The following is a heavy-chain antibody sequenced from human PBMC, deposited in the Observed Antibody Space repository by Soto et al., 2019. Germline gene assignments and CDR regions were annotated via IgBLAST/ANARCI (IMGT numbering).Heavy chain of an antibody. D-gene: IGHD2-2*01. CDR3: ARERYCSSTSGSSYYYYGMDV. CDR2: ISANNGNT. Sequence: QVQLVQSGAEVKKPGASVKVSCKASGYTFTTYGISWVRQAPGQGLEWMGWISANNGNTNYAQKLQGRVTMTTDTSTSTAYMELISLRSDDTAVYYCARERYCSSTSGSSYYYYGMDVWGQGTTVTVSS. J-gene: IGHJ6*02. V-gene: IGHV1-18*01. CDR1: GYTFTTYG.